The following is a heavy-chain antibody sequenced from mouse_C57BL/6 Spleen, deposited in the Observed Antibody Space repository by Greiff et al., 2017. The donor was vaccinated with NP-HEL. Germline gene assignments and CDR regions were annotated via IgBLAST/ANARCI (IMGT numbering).Heavy chain of an antibody. J-gene: IGHJ2*01. CDR2: IDPSDSYT. D-gene: IGHD2-1*01. V-gene: IGHV1-59*01. CDR3: ARGRAIYYGNYGYFDY. Sequence: QVQLQQSGAELVRPGTSVKLSCKASGYTFTSYWMHWVKQRPGQGLEWIGVIDPSDSYTNYNQKFKGKATLTVDTSSSTAYMQLSSLTSEDSAVYYCARGRAIYYGNYGYFDYWGQGTTLTVSS. CDR1: GYTFTSYW.